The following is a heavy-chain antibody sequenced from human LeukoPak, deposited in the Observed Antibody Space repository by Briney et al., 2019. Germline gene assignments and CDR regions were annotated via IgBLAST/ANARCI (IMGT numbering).Heavy chain of an antibody. Sequence: XXTFXXYYMXWIRQAPGKGLEWISYISSSGSTIYYADSVKGRFTISRDNAKNSLYLQMNSLRAEDTAVYYCAREAYRAFDYWGQGTLVTVSS. CDR1: XXTFXXYY. CDR3: AREAYRAFDY. CDR2: ISSSGSTI. D-gene: IGHD3-10*01. J-gene: IGHJ4*02. V-gene: IGHV3-11*04.